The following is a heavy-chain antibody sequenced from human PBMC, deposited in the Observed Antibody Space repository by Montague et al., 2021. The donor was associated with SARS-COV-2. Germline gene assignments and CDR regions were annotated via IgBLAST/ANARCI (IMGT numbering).Heavy chain of an antibody. V-gene: IGHV4-4*07. CDR3: ARDRQRSYYFDSGTYTWGGYGMDV. Sequence: SETLSLTCSSLVSWISGADRRWTRLHSRNDPESYAVIYVGRKTNYNPSLKSRVTMSVDTSKNQFSLKLSSVTAADTAVYYCARDRQRSYYFDSGTYTWGGYGMDVWGQGTTVTVSS. J-gene: IGHJ6*02. D-gene: IGHD3-10*01. CDR1: VSWISGAD. CDR2: IYVGRKT.